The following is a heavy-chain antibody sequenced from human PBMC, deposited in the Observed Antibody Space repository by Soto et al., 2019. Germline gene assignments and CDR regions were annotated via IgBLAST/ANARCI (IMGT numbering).Heavy chain of an antibody. CDR2: VFDSGST. V-gene: IGHV4-59*01. CDR1: GGSMSGYH. Sequence: QVQLQESGPGLVKASETLSLTCTVSGGSMSGYHWTWIRQSPGKELEFIGSVFDSGSTKSNPSLRSRVAVLMDASKNQFSLTLSSVTATDTAVYYCASCLNSAGSCLRFLRWGQGTLVTVSS. D-gene: IGHD2-15*01. CDR3: ASCLNSAGSCLRFLR. J-gene: IGHJ1*01.